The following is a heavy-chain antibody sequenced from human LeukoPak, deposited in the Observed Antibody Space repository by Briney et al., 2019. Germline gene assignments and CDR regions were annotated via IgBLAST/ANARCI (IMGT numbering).Heavy chain of an antibody. Sequence: ASVKVSCKATGGTFSSYAISWVRQAPGQGLEWMGIINPSGGSTSYAQKFQGRVTMTRDTSTSTVYMELSSLRSEDTAVYYCALKRRWEWLVGGDAFDIWGQGTMVTVSS. V-gene: IGHV1-46*01. CDR3: ALKRRWEWLVGGDAFDI. D-gene: IGHD6-19*01. CDR2: INPSGGST. J-gene: IGHJ3*02. CDR1: GGTFSSYA.